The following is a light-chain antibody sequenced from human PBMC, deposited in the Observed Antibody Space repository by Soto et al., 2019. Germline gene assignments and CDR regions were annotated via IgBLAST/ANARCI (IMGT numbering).Light chain of an antibody. CDR3: QQYGSSLPWT. J-gene: IGKJ1*01. Sequence: EIVLTQSPGTLSLSPGEGATLSCRASQSVSSYLAWYQQKPGQAPRLLIYAASTRATDIPDRFSGSGSGTDFTLPVSRLEPEDFAVFYCQQYGSSLPWTFGQGTKVDIK. V-gene: IGKV3-20*01. CDR1: QSVSSY. CDR2: AAS.